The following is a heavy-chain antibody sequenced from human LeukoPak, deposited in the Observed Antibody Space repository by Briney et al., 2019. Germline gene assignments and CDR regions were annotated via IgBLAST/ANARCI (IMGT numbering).Heavy chain of an antibody. V-gene: IGHV3-21*01. CDR3: AKFKGHYGDSEYYFDY. D-gene: IGHD3-10*01. J-gene: IGHJ4*02. Sequence: FXXXXYSXXWVRQAPGKGLEWXXCITGGSDYIFYADSVRGRFTISRDNAKNSLYLQMNSLRAEDTAVYYCAKFKGHYGDSEYYFDYWGQGTLVTVSS. CDR1: FXXXXYS. CDR2: ITGGSDYI.